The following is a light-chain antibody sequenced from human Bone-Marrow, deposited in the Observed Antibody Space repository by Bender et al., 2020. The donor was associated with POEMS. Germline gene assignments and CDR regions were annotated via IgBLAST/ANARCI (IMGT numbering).Light chain of an antibody. J-gene: IGLJ3*02. CDR1: NIGSKS. Sequence: SYVLTQPPSVSVAPGQTASITCGGHNIGSKSVHWNQQKPGQAPVLVVYDDSDRPSGIPERFSGSNSGNTATLTISRVEAEDEADYYCQVWHSGNAHVVFGGGTKLTVL. CDR3: QVWHSGNAHVV. V-gene: IGLV3-21*02. CDR2: DDS.